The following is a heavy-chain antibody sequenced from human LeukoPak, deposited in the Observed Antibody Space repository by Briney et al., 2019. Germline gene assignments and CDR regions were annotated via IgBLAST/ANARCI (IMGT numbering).Heavy chain of an antibody. CDR1: GGSFSGYY. D-gene: IGHD6-19*01. V-gene: IGHV4-34*01. CDR2: INHSGST. Sequence: SETLSLTYAVYGGSFSGYYWSWIRQPPGKGLEWIGEINHSGSTNYNPSLKSRVTISVDTSRNQFSLKLSSVTAADTAVYYCARKNSSASVDYWGQGTLVTVSS. CDR3: ARKNSSASVDY. J-gene: IGHJ4*02.